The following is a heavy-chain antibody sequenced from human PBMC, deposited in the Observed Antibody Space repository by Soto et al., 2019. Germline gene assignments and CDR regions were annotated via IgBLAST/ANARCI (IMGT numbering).Heavy chain of an antibody. CDR2: IYYSGST. V-gene: IGHV4-31*03. Sequence: SETLSLTCTVSGGSISRGGYYWSWIRQHPGKGLEWIGYIYYSGSTYYNPSLKSRVTISVDTSKNQFSLKLSSVTAADTAVYYCARDQLYYYDSSCYYFEDWFDPWGQGTLVTVSS. CDR3: ARDQLYYYDSSCYYFEDWFDP. J-gene: IGHJ5*02. CDR1: GGSISRGGYY. D-gene: IGHD3-22*01.